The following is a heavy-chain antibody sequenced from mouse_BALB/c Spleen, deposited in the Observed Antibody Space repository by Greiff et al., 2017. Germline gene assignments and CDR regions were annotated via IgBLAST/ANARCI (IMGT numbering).Heavy chain of an antibody. CDR3: ASPYGNYNYYAMDY. D-gene: IGHD2-1*01. J-gene: IGHJ4*01. Sequence: EVKLQESGGGLVKPGGSLKLSCAASGFTFSDYYMYWVRQTPEKRLEWVATISDGGSYTYYPDSVKGRFTISRDNAKNNLYLQMSSLKSEDTAMYYCASPYGNYNYYAMDYWGQGTSVTVSS. V-gene: IGHV5-4*02. CDR2: ISDGGSYT. CDR1: GFTFSDYY.